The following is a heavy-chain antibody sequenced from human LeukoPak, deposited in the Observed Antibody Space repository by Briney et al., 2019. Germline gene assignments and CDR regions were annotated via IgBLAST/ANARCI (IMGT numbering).Heavy chain of an antibody. J-gene: IGHJ4*02. Sequence: GGSLRLSCAASGITFSNYAMSWVRQAPGKGLEWVSSISSSSSYIYYADSVKGRFTISRDNAKNSLYLQMNSLRAEDTAVYYCAVGATQPDYWGQGTLVTVSS. CDR1: GITFSNYA. D-gene: IGHD1-26*01. CDR3: AVGATQPDY. V-gene: IGHV3-21*01. CDR2: ISSSSSYI.